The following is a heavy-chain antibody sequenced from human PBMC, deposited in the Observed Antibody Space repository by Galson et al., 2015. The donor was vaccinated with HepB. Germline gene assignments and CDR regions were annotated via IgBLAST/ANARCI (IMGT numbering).Heavy chain of an antibody. CDR1: GITLSNYW. Sequence: SLRLSCAASGITLSNYWMTWVRQGPGKGLEWVANIKQDGSEKYYVDSVRGRFTISRDNAKNSLYLQMNSLRAEDTAVYYCASSADSPGDYWGQGTLVTVSS. V-gene: IGHV3-7*03. CDR3: ASSADSPGDY. J-gene: IGHJ4*02. D-gene: IGHD2-2*01. CDR2: IKQDGSEK.